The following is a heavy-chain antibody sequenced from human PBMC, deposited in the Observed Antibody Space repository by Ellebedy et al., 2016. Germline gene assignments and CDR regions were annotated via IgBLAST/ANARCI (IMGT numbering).Heavy chain of an antibody. CDR3: ARLKLGQQLTPFDY. V-gene: IGHV4-59*08. CDR1: GGSISSYY. D-gene: IGHD6-13*01. CDR2: IYYSGST. Sequence: SETLSLXXTVSGGSISSYYWSWIRQPPGKGLEWIGYIYYSGSTNYNPSLKSRVTISIDTSKNQFSLKLSSVTAADTAVYYCARLKLGQQLTPFDYWGQGTLVTVSS. J-gene: IGHJ4*02.